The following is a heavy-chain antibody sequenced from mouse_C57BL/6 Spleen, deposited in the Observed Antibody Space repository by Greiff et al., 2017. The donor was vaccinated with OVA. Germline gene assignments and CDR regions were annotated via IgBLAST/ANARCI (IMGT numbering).Heavy chain of an antibody. D-gene: IGHD4-1*01. CDR2: ILPGSGST. CDR1: GYTFTSYG. CDR3: ARGNWEGAWFAY. J-gene: IGHJ3*01. Sequence: QVQLKESGAELVRPGSSVKMSCKTSGYTFTSYGINWVKQRPGHGLEWIGEILPGSGSTNYNEKFKGKATFTADTSSNTAYMQLSSLTTEDSAIYYCARGNWEGAWFAYWGQGTLVTVSA. V-gene: IGHV1-9*01.